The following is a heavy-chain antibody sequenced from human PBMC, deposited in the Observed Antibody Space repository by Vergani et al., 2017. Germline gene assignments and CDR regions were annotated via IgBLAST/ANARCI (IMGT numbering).Heavy chain of an antibody. CDR1: GFTFSSYS. J-gene: IGHJ3*02. V-gene: IGHV3-21*01. CDR3: ARVRGDRTSDAFDI. D-gene: IGHD5-18*01. CDR2: ISSSSSYI. Sequence: EVQLVESGGGLVKPGGSLRLSCAASGFTFSSYSMNWVRQAPGKGLEWVSSISSSSSYIYYADSVKGRFTISRDNAKNSLYLQMNSLRAEDTAVYYCARVRGDRTSDAFDIWGQGTMVTVSS.